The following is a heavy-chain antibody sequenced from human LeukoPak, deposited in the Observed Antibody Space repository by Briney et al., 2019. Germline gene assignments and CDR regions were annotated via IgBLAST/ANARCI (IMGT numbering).Heavy chain of an antibody. D-gene: IGHD6-6*01. Sequence: SETLSLTCAVSGGSISSGGYSWSWIRQPPGKGLEWIGYIYHSGSTYYNPSLKSRVTISVDRSKNQFSLKLSSVTAADTAVYYCARASIAARRANAFDIWGQGTMVTVSS. V-gene: IGHV4-30-2*01. CDR2: IYHSGST. CDR3: ARASIAARRANAFDI. J-gene: IGHJ3*02. CDR1: GGSISSGGYS.